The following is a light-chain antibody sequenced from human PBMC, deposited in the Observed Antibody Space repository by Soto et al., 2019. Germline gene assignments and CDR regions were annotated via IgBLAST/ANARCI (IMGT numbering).Light chain of an antibody. CDR1: QSVSSY. J-gene: IGKJ4*01. CDR2: NAS. CDR3: QQYGSSPL. V-gene: IGKV3-20*01. Sequence: EIVLTQSPATLSLSPGERATLSCRASQSVSSYLAWYQQKPGQTPRLLIYNASNRATGIPARFSGTGSGTDFTLTISRLDPEDFAEYYCQQYGSSPLFGGGTKVDIK.